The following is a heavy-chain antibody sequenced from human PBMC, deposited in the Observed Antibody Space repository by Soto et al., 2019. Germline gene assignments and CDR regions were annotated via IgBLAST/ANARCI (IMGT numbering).Heavy chain of an antibody. CDR3: AKRRGAGGHFDY. D-gene: IGHD2-15*01. CDR2: VSIGGST. CDR1: GFTFSSYA. Sequence: GGSLRLSCAASGFTFSSYAMGWVRQGTGKGLEWVAVVSIGGSTHYADSVRGRFTISRDNSKNTLSLQMNSLTAEDTAVYFCAKRRGAGGHFDYWGQGALVTVSS. J-gene: IGHJ4*02. V-gene: IGHV3-23*01.